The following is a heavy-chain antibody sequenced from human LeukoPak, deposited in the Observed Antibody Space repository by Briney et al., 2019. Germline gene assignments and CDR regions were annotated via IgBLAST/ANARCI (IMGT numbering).Heavy chain of an antibody. CDR3: ASDSGYDLEVSFDY. CDR2: INYSGSYHSGST. D-gene: IGHD5-12*01. J-gene: IGHJ4*02. CDR1: GASISSSSYY. Sequence: SETLSLTCTVSGASISSSSYYWAWIRQPPGKGLEWIGSINYSGSYHSGSTYYNPSLKSRVTISIDTSKNQFSLKLNSVTAADTAVYYCASDSGYDLEVSFDYWGQGTLVTVSS. V-gene: IGHV4-39*07.